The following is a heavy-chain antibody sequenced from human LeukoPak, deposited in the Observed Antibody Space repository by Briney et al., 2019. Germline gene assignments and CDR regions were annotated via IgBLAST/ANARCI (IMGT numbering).Heavy chain of an antibody. CDR3: ARDGWYKSYMDV. Sequence: ASVKVSCKASGYPFNNYDINWVRQATGQGLEWMGWIDPNSGGTNYAQKFQGRVTMTREKSISTAYMELSRLRSDDTAVYYCARDGWYKSYMDVWGKGTMVIVSS. V-gene: IGHV1-2*02. J-gene: IGHJ6*03. D-gene: IGHD6-19*01. CDR2: IDPNSGGT. CDR1: GYPFNNYD.